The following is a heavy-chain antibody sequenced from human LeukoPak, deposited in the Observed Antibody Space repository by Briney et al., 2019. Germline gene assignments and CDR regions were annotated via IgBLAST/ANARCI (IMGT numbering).Heavy chain of an antibody. D-gene: IGHD1-1*01. J-gene: IGHJ3*02. V-gene: IGHV3-23*01. CDR3: AKDMTTRGAFDI. Sequence: GASLRLSCAASGFTFSSYAMSWVRQAPGKGLEWVSAISGSGGSTYYADSVKGRFTISRDNSKNTLYLQMNSLRAEDTAIFYCAKDMTTRGAFDIWGQGTMVTVSS. CDR2: ISGSGGST. CDR1: GFTFSSYA.